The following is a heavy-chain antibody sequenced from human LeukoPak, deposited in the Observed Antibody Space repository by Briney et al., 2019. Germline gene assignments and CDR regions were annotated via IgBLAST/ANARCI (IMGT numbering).Heavy chain of an antibody. CDR1: GFTFSSYG. V-gene: IGHV3-33*01. J-gene: IGHJ6*02. CDR2: IWYDGGNK. D-gene: IGHD6-6*01. Sequence: PGRSLRLSCAASGFTFSSYGMHWVRQAPGKGLEWVAVIWYDGGNKYYADSVKGRFTISRDNPKNTLYLQMNSLRAEDTAVYYCARESIEARLVCGAYYYYGMDVWGQGTTVTVSS. CDR3: ARESIEARLVCGAYYYYGMDV.